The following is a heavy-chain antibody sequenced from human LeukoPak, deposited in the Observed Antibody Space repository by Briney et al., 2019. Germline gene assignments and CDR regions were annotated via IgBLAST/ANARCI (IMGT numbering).Heavy chain of an antibody. J-gene: IGHJ4*02. Sequence: SQTLSLTCAISGDSVSSKSAAWNWIRQSPLRGLEWLGRTYYTSKWNYDYAGFLKSRIIINPDRSKNQFSLQLNSVTPEDTAVYYCARGDYDYVWGSYRPITYWGQGTLVTVSS. V-gene: IGHV6-1*01. D-gene: IGHD3-16*02. CDR3: ARGDYDYVWGSYRPITY. CDR1: GDSVSSKSAA. CDR2: TYYTSKWNY.